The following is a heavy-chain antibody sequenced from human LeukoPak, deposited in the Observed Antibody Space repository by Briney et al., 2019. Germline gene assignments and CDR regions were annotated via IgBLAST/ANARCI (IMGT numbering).Heavy chain of an antibody. Sequence: GGSLRLSCAASGFTVSSNYMSWVRQAPGKGLEWVSVIYSGGSTYYADSVKGRFTISRDNSKNTLYLQMNSLRAEDTAVHYCASGYSSGWYAGGDYWGQGTLVTVSS. J-gene: IGHJ4*02. V-gene: IGHV3-66*01. CDR3: ASGYSSGWYAGGDY. CDR2: IYSGGST. D-gene: IGHD6-19*01. CDR1: GFTVSSNY.